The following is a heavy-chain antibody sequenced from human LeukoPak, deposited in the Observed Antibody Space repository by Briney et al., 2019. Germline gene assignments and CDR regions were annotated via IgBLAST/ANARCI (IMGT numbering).Heavy chain of an antibody. D-gene: IGHD3-9*01. CDR3: ARAAYIYYDILTGYPKSRAFDI. V-gene: IGHV4-34*01. CDR2: INHSGST. CDR1: GGSFSGYY. J-gene: IGHJ3*02. Sequence: SETLSLTCAVYGGSFSGYYWSWIRQPPGKGLEWIGEINHSGSTNYNPSLKSRVTISVDTSKNQFSLKLSSVIAADTAVYYCARAAYIYYDILTGYPKSRAFDIWGQGTMVTVSS.